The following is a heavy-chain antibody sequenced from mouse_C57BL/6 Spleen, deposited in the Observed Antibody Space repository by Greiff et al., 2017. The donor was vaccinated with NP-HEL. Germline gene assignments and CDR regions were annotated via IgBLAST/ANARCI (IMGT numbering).Heavy chain of an antibody. CDR2: INPSTGGT. CDR1: GYSFTGYY. V-gene: IGHV1-43*01. CDR3: AYYYYDMDY. J-gene: IGHJ4*01. D-gene: IGHD2-1*01. Sequence: EVQLQQSGPELVKPGASVKISCKASGYSFTGYYMHWVKQSSEKSLEWIGEINPSTGGTSYNQKFKGKATLTVDKSSSTAYMQLKSLTSEDSAVYYCAYYYYDMDYWGQGTSVTVSS.